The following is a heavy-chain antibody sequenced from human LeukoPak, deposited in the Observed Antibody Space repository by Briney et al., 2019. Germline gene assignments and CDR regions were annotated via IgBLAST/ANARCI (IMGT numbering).Heavy chain of an antibody. J-gene: IGHJ4*02. CDR1: GFTSGNYW. CDR3: VRDYGGIGIDY. D-gene: IGHD4-23*01. CDR2: INQGGSET. V-gene: IGHV3-7*01. Sequence: GGSLRLSCAASGFTSGNYWMSWVRQAPGKGLEWVANINQGGSETYYVDSVKGRFTISRDNAKNSLYLQMNSLTAEDTAVYYCVRDYGGIGIDYWGQGTLVTVSS.